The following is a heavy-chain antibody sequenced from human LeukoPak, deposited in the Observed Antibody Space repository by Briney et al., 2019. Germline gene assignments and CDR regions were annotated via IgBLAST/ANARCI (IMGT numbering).Heavy chain of an antibody. Sequence: KPSETLSLTCAVYGGSFSAYYWTWIRQPPGKGLEWIGEINHGGSTNYDPSLKSRVTISIDTAKNQFSLKMSSVTAADTAVYYCARVDWLANYYYYMDVWGKGTTVTVSS. CDR2: INHGGST. CDR3: ARVDWLANYYYYMDV. CDR1: GGSFSAYY. V-gene: IGHV4-34*01. D-gene: IGHD2-21*01. J-gene: IGHJ6*03.